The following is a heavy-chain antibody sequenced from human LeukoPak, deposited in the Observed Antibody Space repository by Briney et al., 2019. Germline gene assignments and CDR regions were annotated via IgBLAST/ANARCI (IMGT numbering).Heavy chain of an antibody. CDR3: ARYGGSTTQHNWFDP. V-gene: IGHV3-48*01. CDR1: GFTFSSYS. J-gene: IGHJ5*02. CDR2: ISSSSSTI. D-gene: IGHD2-2*01. Sequence: GGSLRLSFAASGFTFSSYSMNWVRQAPGKGLEWVSYISSSSSTIYYADSVKGRFTISRDNAKNSLYLQMNSLRAEDTAVYYCARYGGSTTQHNWFDPWGQGTLVTVSS.